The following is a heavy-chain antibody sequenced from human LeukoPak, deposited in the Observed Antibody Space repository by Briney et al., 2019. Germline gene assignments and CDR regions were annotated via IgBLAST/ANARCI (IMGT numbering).Heavy chain of an antibody. D-gene: IGHD4-17*01. CDR1: GFTFSSYA. J-gene: IGHJ2*01. Sequence: GGSLRLSCAASGFTFSSYAMRWVRQAPGKGLEWVSAISGSGGSTYYADSVKGRFTISRDNSKNTLYLQMNSLRAEDTAVYYCAKDHTHLGQGGDYGFWGRGTLVTVSS. V-gene: IGHV3-23*01. CDR3: AKDHTHLGQGGDYGF. CDR2: ISGSGGST.